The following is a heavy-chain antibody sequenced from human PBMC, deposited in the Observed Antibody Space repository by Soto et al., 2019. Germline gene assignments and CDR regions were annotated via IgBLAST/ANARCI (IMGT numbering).Heavy chain of an antibody. CDR3: ASKAACGGDCYAFDS. J-gene: IGHJ4*02. CDR1: GGIFSSNT. Sequence: QVYLVQSGAEVKKPGSSVPISCKASGGIFSSNTINWLRQAAGQVLEWMGGIIPLVGTANYAEKFQGRVTITADKSTKTEYMELTSLRSEDTAVYYWASKAACGGDCYAFDSWGQGPLVTVSS. CDR2: IIPLVGTA. D-gene: IGHD2-21*02. V-gene: IGHV1-69*06.